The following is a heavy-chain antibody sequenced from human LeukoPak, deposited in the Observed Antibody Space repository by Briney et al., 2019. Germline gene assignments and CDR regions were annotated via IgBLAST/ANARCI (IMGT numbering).Heavy chain of an antibody. J-gene: IGHJ5*02. D-gene: IGHD4-17*01. CDR2: INPSGGST. CDR1: GYTFTSYY. V-gene: IGHV1-46*01. Sequence: ASVKVSCKASGYTFTSYYMHWVRQAPGQGLEWMGIINPSGGSTSYAPKFQGRVTMTRDTSTSTVYMELSSLRSEDTAVYYCARGATVTTLWSWFDPWGQGTLVTVSS. CDR3: ARGATVTTLWSWFDP.